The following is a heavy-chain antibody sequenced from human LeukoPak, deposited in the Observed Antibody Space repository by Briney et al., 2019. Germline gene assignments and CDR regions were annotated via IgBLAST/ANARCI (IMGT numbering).Heavy chain of an antibody. Sequence: SETLSLTCTVSGDSITSGSYYWGWVRQPPGKGLEWLGTIYYRGSTNYNPSLKSRVTMSVDTSKNQFSLKLSSVTAADTAVYYCAKINYYDSSGYLPTQHWGQGTLVTVSS. CDR1: GDSITSGSYY. V-gene: IGHV4-39*07. J-gene: IGHJ1*01. CDR2: IYYRGST. CDR3: AKINYYDSSGYLPTQH. D-gene: IGHD3-22*01.